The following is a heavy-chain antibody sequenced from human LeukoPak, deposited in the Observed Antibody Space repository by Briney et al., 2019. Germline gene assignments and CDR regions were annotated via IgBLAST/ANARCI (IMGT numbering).Heavy chain of an antibody. V-gene: IGHV3-21*01. D-gene: IGHD2-15*01. J-gene: IGHJ6*04. CDR1: GFTFSSYS. CDR3: AKDIVVVRDIYYYGMDV. Sequence: PGGSLRLSCAASGFTFSSYSMNWVRQAPGKGLEWVSSISSSSSYIYYADSVKGRFTISRDNAKNSLYLQMNSLRAEDTAVYYCAKDIVVVRDIYYYGMDVWGKGTTVTVSS. CDR2: ISSSSSYI.